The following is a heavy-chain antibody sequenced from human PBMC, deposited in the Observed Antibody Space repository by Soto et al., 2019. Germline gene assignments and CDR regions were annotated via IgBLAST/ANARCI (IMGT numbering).Heavy chain of an antibody. Sequence: ASVKVSCKVSGYTLTGFAMHWVRHAPGKGLEWMGGFDPEDGETIYAQKLQGRVTMTEDTSTDTAYMELSSLRSEDTAVYYCATGYCSGGSCPVSMDVWGKGTTVTVSS. CDR1: GYTLTGFA. CDR3: ATGYCSGGSCPVSMDV. V-gene: IGHV1-24*01. J-gene: IGHJ6*04. D-gene: IGHD2-15*01. CDR2: FDPEDGET.